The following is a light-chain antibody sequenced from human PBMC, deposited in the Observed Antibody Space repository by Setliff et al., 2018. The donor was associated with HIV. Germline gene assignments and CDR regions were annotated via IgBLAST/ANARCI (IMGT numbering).Light chain of an antibody. CDR3: NSYTHSNSFV. V-gene: IGLV2-8*01. CDR1: SSDIGGYNY. J-gene: IGLJ1*01. CDR2: EIT. Sequence: QSALTQPPSASGSPGQSVTISCTGTSSDIGGYNYVSWYQQHPGKAPKLLIYEITKRPSGVPDRFSGSKSGNTASLTVSGLQAEDGGDHYCNSYTHSNSFVFGTGTKGTV.